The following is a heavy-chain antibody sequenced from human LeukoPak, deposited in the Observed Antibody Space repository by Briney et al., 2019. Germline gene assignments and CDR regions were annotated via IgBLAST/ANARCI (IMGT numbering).Heavy chain of an antibody. D-gene: IGHD2-15*01. Sequence: PSETLSLTCAVSGGSISSSSYYWGWIRQPPGKGLEWIGEINHSGNTNYNPSLKSRVTISVDTSKNQFSLKLSSVTAADTAVYYCARGPRHHAYCSGGSCPRSPFGYWGQGTLVTVSS. V-gene: IGHV4-39*07. J-gene: IGHJ4*02. CDR3: ARGPRHHAYCSGGSCPRSPFGY. CDR2: INHSGNT. CDR1: GGSISSSSYY.